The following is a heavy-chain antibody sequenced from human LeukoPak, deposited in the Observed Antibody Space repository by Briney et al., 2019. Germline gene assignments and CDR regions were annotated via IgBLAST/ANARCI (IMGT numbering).Heavy chain of an antibody. CDR1: GYTFTSYY. Sequence: ASVKVSCKASGYTFTSYYIHSVRQAPGQGLESMGIINPSGGSTSYGQKFQGRVTMTRDKSTSTVYMELSSLRSEDTAVYYCAREEDYYDSSGYYPIDYWGQGTLVTVSS. CDR2: INPSGGST. J-gene: IGHJ4*02. V-gene: IGHV1-46*01. CDR3: AREEDYYDSSGYYPIDY. D-gene: IGHD3-22*01.